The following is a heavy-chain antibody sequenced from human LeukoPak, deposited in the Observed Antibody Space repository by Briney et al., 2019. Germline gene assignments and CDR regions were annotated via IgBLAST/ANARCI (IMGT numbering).Heavy chain of an antibody. Sequence: GGSLRLSCAASGFTFSSYDMHWVRQATGKGLEWVSAIGTAGDTYYPGSVKGRFTISRENAKHSLYLQMNSLRAGDTAVYYCARGRSDTVYGYDDAFDIWGQGTMVTVSS. CDR1: GFTFSSYD. CDR3: ARGRSDTVYGYDDAFDI. CDR2: IGTAGDT. D-gene: IGHD5-18*01. J-gene: IGHJ3*02. V-gene: IGHV3-13*01.